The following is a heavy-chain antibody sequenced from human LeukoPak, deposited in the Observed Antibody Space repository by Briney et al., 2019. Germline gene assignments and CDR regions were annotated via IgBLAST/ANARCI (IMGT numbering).Heavy chain of an antibody. J-gene: IGHJ4*02. CDR1: GGPISSYY. CDR2: IYTSGST. Sequence: SETLSLTCTVSGGPISSYYWTWIRQPAGKGLEWIGRIYTSGSTNYNPSLRNRVTMLVDTSKNQFSLKLSSVTAADTAVYYCARIGGTYYEYYFDYWGQGTLVTVSS. D-gene: IGHD1-26*01. V-gene: IGHV4-4*07. CDR3: ARIGGTYYEYYFDY.